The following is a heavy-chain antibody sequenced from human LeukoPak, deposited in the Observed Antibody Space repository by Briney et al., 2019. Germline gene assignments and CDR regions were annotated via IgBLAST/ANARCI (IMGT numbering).Heavy chain of an antibody. V-gene: IGHV3-15*01. CDR2: SKSKTDGGTT. CDR1: GFTFSNDW. CDR3: TTLRIG. Sequence: GGSLRLSCAASGFTFSNDWMSWVRQAPGKGLEWVGRSKSKTDGGTTDYAAPVKGRFTISRDDSKNTLYLKMNSLKTEDTAVYYCTTLRIGWGQGTLVTVSS. J-gene: IGHJ4*02. D-gene: IGHD3-16*02.